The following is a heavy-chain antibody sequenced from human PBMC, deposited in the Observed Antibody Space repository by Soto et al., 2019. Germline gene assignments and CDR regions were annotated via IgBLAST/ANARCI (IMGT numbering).Heavy chain of an antibody. J-gene: IGHJ4*02. CDR1: GFTFSSYA. CDR3: AREVRYYDSSGYYPTDFDY. D-gene: IGHD3-22*01. V-gene: IGHV3-30-3*01. Sequence: QVQLVESGGGVVQPGRSLRLSCAASGFTFSSYAMHWVRQAPGKGLEWVAVISYDGSNKYYADSVKGRFTISRDNSKNTLYLQMNSLRAEDTAVYYCAREVRYYDSSGYYPTDFDYWGQGTLVTVSS. CDR2: ISYDGSNK.